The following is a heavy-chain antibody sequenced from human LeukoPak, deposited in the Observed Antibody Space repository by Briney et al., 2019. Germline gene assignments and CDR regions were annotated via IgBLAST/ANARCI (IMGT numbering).Heavy chain of an antibody. CDR3: AKGWDYNFWSAYHTFDY. D-gene: IGHD3-3*01. J-gene: IGHJ4*02. CDR2: IKQDGGEK. CDR1: GFTFSTYW. V-gene: IGHV3-7*01. Sequence: GGSLRLSCAASGFTFSTYWMSWVRQAPGKGLEWVANIKQDGGEKYYVDSVKGRFTISRDNVKNSLYLQMNSLGPADTAVYYCAKGWDYNFWSAYHTFDYWGQGALVTVSS.